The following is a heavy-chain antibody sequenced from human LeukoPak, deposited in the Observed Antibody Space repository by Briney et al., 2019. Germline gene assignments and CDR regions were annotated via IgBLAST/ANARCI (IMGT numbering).Heavy chain of an antibody. J-gene: IGHJ6*02. CDR1: GGSISSSSYY. V-gene: IGHV4-61*05. CDR3: ARLRTYGDYSGLSYYGMDV. D-gene: IGHD4-17*01. Sequence: KPSETLSLTCTVSGGSISSSSYYWGWIRQPPGKGLEWIGYIYYSGSANYNPSLKSRVTISVDTSKNQFSLKLSSVTAADTAVYYCARLRTYGDYSGLSYYGMDVWGQGTTVTVSS. CDR2: IYYSGSA.